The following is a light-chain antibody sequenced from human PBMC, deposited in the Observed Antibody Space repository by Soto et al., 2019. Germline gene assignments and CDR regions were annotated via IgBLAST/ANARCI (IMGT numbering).Light chain of an antibody. CDR2: DAS. V-gene: IGKV1-5*01. Sequence: DIEMTQSPSTLSASVGDTVTITCRASQRMSGWLAWHQQKPGQAPKLLIYDASSLESGVPSRFSGSGSGTEFTLTISSLQPDDFETDYCQQYNSYSQTFGQGTKVDIK. J-gene: IGKJ1*01. CDR1: QRMSGW. CDR3: QQYNSYSQT.